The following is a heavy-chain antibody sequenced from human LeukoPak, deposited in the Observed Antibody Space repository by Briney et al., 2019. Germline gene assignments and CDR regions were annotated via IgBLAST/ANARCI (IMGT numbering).Heavy chain of an antibody. CDR2: INPSGGST. V-gene: IGHV1-46*01. Sequence: ASVKVSCKASGYTFTSYYMHWVRQAPGQGLEWMGIINPSGGSTSYAQKLQGRVTMTRDTSISTAYMELSRLRSDDTAVYYCARPLGGYSYGTKTQKYFQHWGQGTLVTVSS. CDR3: ARPLGGYSYGTKTQKYFQH. J-gene: IGHJ1*01. CDR1: GYTFTSYY. D-gene: IGHD5-18*01.